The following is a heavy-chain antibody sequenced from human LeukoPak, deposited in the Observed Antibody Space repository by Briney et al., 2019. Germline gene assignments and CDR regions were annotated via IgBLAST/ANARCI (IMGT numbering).Heavy chain of an antibody. V-gene: IGHV1-24*01. J-gene: IGHJ5*02. Sequence: GSVTVSFTVFGYTLTELSMHWVRQAPGKGLEWMGVFDPEDGEIIYAQKFQGRVTMTEDTSTDTAYMELSSLRSEDTAVYYCATCPRETYYDVLAGYYKIRFWFDPWGQGTLVTVSS. CDR3: ATCPRETYYDVLAGYYKIRFWFDP. CDR1: GYTLTELS. D-gene: IGHD3-9*01. CDR2: FDPEDGEI.